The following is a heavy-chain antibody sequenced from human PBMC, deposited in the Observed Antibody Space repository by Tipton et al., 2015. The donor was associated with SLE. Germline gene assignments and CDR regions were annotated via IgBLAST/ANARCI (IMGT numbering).Heavy chain of an antibody. J-gene: IGHJ2*01. Sequence: LRLSCAVYGGPFSGYYWSWIRQSPGKGLEWIGEINHIGSTNYNPSLKSRVSISLDTSKNQFSLKLTSVTAADTAVYYCARGPSPHFDPWGRGTLVTVSS. CDR3: ARGPSPHFDP. CDR1: GGPFSGYY. D-gene: IGHD2-2*01. V-gene: IGHV4-34*01. CDR2: INHIGST.